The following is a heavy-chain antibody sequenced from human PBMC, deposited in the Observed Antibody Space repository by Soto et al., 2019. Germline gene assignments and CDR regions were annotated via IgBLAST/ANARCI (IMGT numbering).Heavy chain of an antibody. CDR2: ISYDGSNK. J-gene: IGHJ4*02. CDR1: GFTFCSYG. D-gene: IGHD6-19*01. Sequence: LRLSCAASGFTFCSYGMHWVRQSPGKGLEWVAVISYDGSNKYYADSVKGRFTISRDNSKNTLYLQMNSLRAEDTAVYYCAKDRVQYSSGWTPFDYWGQGTLVTVSS. CDR3: AKDRVQYSSGWTPFDY. V-gene: IGHV3-30*18.